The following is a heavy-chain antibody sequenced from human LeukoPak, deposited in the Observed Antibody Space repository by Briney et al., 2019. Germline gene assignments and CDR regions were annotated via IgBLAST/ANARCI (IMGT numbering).Heavy chain of an antibody. J-gene: IGHJ4*02. CDR3: ARQPAGIVVVSAAIGGGFDY. CDR1: GGSISSSSYY. V-gene: IGHV4-39*01. D-gene: IGHD2-2*01. Sequence: SETLSLTCTVSGGSISSSSYYWGWIRQPPGKGLEWIGSIYYSGSTYYNPSLKSRVTISVDTSKNQFSLKLSSVTAADTAVYYCARQPAGIVVVSAAIGGGFDYWGQGTLVTVSS. CDR2: IYYSGST.